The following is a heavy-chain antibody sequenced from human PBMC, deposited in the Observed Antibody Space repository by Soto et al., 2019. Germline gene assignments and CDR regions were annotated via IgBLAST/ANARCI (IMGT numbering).Heavy chain of an antibody. J-gene: IGHJ6*04. CDR2: IDPSDSYT. CDR1: GYSFTSYW. D-gene: IGHD5-18*01. CDR3: ARLDTAMVSAAGNTPYGMDV. Sequence: GESLKISCKGSGYSFTSYWISWVRQMPGKGLEWMGRIDPSDSYTNYSPSFQGHVTISADKSISTAYLQWSSLKASDTAMYYCARLDTAMVSAAGNTPYGMDVWGKGTTVTVSS. V-gene: IGHV5-10-1*01.